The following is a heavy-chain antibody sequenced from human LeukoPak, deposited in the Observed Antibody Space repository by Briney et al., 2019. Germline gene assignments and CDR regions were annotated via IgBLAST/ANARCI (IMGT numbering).Heavy chain of an antibody. Sequence: SQTLSLTCTVSGGSISSGGYYWSWIRQHPGKGLEWIGSIYYSGSTYYNPSLKSRVTISVDTSKNQFSLKLSSVTAADTAVYYCAREPNDSSGYGGVDVFDIWGQGTMVTVSS. V-gene: IGHV4-39*02. CDR1: GGSISSGGYY. CDR3: AREPNDSSGYGGVDVFDI. J-gene: IGHJ3*02. D-gene: IGHD3-22*01. CDR2: IYYSGST.